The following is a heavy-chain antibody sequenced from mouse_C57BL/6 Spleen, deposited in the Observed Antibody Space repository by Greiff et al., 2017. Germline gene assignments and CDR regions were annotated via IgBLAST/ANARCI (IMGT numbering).Heavy chain of an antibody. V-gene: IGHV1-26*01. CDR1: GYTFTDYY. CDR3: ARGDYCGTPFAY. Sequence: EVQLQQSGPELVKPGASVKISCKASGYTFTDYYMNWVKQSHGKSLEWIGDINPNNGGTSYNQKFKGKATLTVDKSSSTAYMELRSLTSEDSAVYYCARGDYCGTPFAYWGQGTLVTVSA. CDR2: INPNNGGT. D-gene: IGHD1-1*01. J-gene: IGHJ3*01.